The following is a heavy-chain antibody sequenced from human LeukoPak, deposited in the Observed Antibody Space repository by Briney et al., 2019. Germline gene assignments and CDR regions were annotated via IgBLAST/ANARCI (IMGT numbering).Heavy chain of an antibody. V-gene: IGHV4-59*01. CDR3: ARGQRYFDLD. Sequence: SETLSLTCTVSGVSISSYYWTWIRQPPGKGLEWIGDIYYSGSPNYDASLKSRVTISVDTSKNQLSLKLSSVTAADTAVYYCARGQRYFDLDWGQGTLVTVSS. CDR1: GVSISSYY. J-gene: IGHJ4*02. CDR2: IYYSGSP. D-gene: IGHD3-9*01.